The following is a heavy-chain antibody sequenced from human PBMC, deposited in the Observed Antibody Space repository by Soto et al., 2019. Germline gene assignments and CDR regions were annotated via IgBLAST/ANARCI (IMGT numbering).Heavy chain of an antibody. D-gene: IGHD1-26*01. CDR3: ARVLVGATTNSYYYYYYGMDV. J-gene: IGHJ6*02. CDR1: GGSISSYY. V-gene: IGHV4-59*01. CDR2: IYYSGST. Sequence: GNTSETLSLTCTVSGGSISSYYWSWIRQPPGKGLEWIGYIYYSGSTNYNPSLKSRVTISVDTSKNQFSLKLSSVTAADTAVYYCARVLVGATTNSYYYYYYGMDVWGQGTTVTVSS.